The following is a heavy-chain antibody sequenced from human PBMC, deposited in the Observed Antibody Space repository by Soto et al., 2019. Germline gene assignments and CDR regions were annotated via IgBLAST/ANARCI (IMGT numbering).Heavy chain of an antibody. CDR2: IYYSGST. CDR1: GGSISSYY. V-gene: IGHV4-59*08. Sequence: QVQLQESGPGLVKPSETLSLTCTVSGGSISSYYWSWVRQPPGKGLEWIGYIYYSGSTDYNPSLKSRVTISVDTSKNQFSLKLSSVTAADTAVYYCARRYGRAFGIWGQGTMVTVSS. J-gene: IGHJ3*02. D-gene: IGHD4-17*01. CDR3: ARRYGRAFGI.